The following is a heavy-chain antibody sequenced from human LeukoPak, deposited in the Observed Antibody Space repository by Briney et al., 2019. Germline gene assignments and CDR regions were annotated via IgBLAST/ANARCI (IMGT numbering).Heavy chain of an antibody. CDR2: IKKDGSEK. CDR1: GFTFSNYY. J-gene: IGHJ4*02. CDR3: VRGSPVWEI. D-gene: IGHD1-26*01. V-gene: IGHV3-7*01. Sequence: GGSLRLSCSAYGFTFSNYYMTWVRQAPGKARGWVAFIKKDGSEKAYVDSVKGRFTISRDNAKNSLYLKMDSLRAEDTAIYYCVRGSPVWEIWGQGALVTVSS.